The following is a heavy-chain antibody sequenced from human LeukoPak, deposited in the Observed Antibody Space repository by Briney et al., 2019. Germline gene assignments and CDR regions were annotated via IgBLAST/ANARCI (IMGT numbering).Heavy chain of an antibody. J-gene: IGHJ4*02. D-gene: IGHD3-10*01. CDR3: PRGPLTMVRGVIRGSFFVY. V-gene: IGHV1-8*01. CDR1: GYTFTSYD. Sequence: ASLKVSCKASGYTFTSYDINWVRQATGQGLEWMGWMKPNSGNTDYAQKFQGRVTLTRNTSLSTAYMELSSLRSEDTGVYYCPRGPLTMVRGVIRGSFFVYWGQGTLVTVSS. CDR2: MKPNSGNT.